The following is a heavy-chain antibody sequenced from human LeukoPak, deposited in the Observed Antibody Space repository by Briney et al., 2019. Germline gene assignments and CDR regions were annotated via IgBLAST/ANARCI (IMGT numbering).Heavy chain of an antibody. CDR1: GGSISSSSYY. V-gene: IGHV4-61*05. J-gene: IGHJ4*02. D-gene: IGHD3-3*01. CDR2: IYYSGST. Sequence: SETLSLTCTVSGGSISSSSYYWGWIRQPPGKGLEWIGYIYYSGSTNYNPSLKSRVTISVDTSKNQFSLKLSSVTAADTAVYYCARAAHQYDFWSGYSTWYFDYWGQGTLVTVSS. CDR3: ARAAHQYDFWSGYSTWYFDY.